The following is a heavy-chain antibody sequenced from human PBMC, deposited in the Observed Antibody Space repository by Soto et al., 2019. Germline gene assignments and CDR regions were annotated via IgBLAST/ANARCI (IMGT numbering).Heavy chain of an antibody. CDR3: VRERGLSSFYGMDV. J-gene: IGHJ6*02. V-gene: IGHV3-21*01. CDR1: GFTFSAYS. Sequence: PGGSLRLSCVGSGFTFSAYSINWVRQAPGKGLEWVSSISSSSGHIYYADSVKGRFTISRDNARNSLYLQMNSLRAEDTAVYYCVRERGLSSFYGMDVWGQGTTVTVSS. D-gene: IGHD3-10*01. CDR2: ISSSSGHI.